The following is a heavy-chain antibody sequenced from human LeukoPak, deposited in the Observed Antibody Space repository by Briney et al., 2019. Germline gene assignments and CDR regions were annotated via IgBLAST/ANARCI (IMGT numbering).Heavy chain of an antibody. CDR1: GGSISNYC. V-gene: IGHV4-4*07. J-gene: IGHJ4*02. CDR3: ARGGYTIFDY. D-gene: IGHD1-1*01. Sequence: SETLSLTCTVSGGSISNYCWSWIRQPAGKGLEFIGRIYSSGSTNYNPSLKSRVTMSVDTSKNQFSLRLSSVTAADSAMYYCARGGYTIFDYWGQGTLVTVSS. CDR2: IYSSGST.